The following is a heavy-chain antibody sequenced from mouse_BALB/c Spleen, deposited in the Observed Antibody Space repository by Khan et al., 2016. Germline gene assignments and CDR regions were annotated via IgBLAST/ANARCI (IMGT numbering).Heavy chain of an antibody. CDR3: ARTDRRGYFDY. Sequence: QVQLQQPGAELMKPGASVKISCKATGYTFSSYWIEWVKQRPGHGLEWIGEILPGSGSTNYNEKFRGKATFTADTSSNTAYMQLSSLTSEDSAVHYCARTDRRGYFDYWGKGTTLTVSS. CDR2: ILPGSGST. CDR1: GYTFSSYW. J-gene: IGHJ2*01. V-gene: IGHV1-9*01.